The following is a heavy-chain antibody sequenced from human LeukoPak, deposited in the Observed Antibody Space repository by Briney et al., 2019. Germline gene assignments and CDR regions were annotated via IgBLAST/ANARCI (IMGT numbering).Heavy chain of an antibody. CDR2: IYYSGST. J-gene: IGHJ4*02. V-gene: IGHV4-59*01. CDR3: ARLGVGASIDY. D-gene: IGHD1-26*01. Sequence: SETLSLTCTVSGGSISSYYWSWIRQPPGKGLEWIGYIYYSGSTNYNPSLKSRVTISVDTSNNQFSLKLSSVTAADTAVYYCARLGVGASIDYWGQGTLVTVSS. CDR1: GGSISSYY.